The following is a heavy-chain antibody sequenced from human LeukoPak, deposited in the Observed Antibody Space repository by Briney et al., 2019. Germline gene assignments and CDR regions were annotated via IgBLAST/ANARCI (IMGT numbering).Heavy chain of an antibody. D-gene: IGHD5-24*01. V-gene: IGHV4-39*01. CDR1: GGSIGSSNYF. J-gene: IGHJ4*02. CDR3: ARHEEEDGYNAKTFDY. Sequence: SETLSLTCTVSGGSIGSSNYFWGWIRQTPGMGLEWIGSIYYSGTIYYNPSLKSRVTISVDTSKNQFSLGLRSVTAADTAVYYCARHEEEDGYNAKTFDYWGQGALVTVSS. CDR2: IYYSGTI.